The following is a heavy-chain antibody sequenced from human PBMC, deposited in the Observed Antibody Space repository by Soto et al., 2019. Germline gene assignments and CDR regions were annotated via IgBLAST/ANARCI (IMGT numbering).Heavy chain of an antibody. Sequence: EVQLLESGGGLVQPGGSLRLSCVASGFTFNIYWMHWVRQVPGKGLIWVSRINGDGSITTYADSVLGRFTISRDNSNKTLYLEMNKLTAEDTAFYYGVRGNPLTDYWGQGTLVTVSS. CDR2: INGDGSIT. J-gene: IGHJ4*02. V-gene: IGHV3-74*01. CDR1: GFTFNIYW. D-gene: IGHD1-1*01. CDR3: VRGNPLTDY.